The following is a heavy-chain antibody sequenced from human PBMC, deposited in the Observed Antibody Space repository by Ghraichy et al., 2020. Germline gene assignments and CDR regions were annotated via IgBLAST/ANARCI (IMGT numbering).Heavy chain of an antibody. J-gene: IGHJ5*02. D-gene: IGHD2-15*01. CDR3: AKVPTRYCSGGSCYPWFDP. CDR2: ISGSGGST. CDR1: GFTFSSYA. V-gene: IGHV3-23*01. Sequence: GSLRLSCAASGFTFSSYAMSWVRQAPGKGLEWVSAISGSGGSTYYADSVKGRFTISRDNSKNTLYLQMNSLRAEDTAVYYCAKVPTRYCSGGSCYPWFDPWGQGTLVTVSS.